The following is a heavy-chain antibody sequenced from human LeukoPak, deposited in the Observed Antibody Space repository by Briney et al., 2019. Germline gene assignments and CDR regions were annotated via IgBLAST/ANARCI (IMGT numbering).Heavy chain of an antibody. D-gene: IGHD6-13*01. V-gene: IGHV3-30*03. CDR2: ISYVGSNK. Sequence: PGGSLRLSCAASGFTFSNYGMHWVRQAPGKGLEWVAVISYVGSNKYYADSVKGRFTISRDNSKNTLYLQMNSLRAEDTAVYYCAREKTISWYGDTVSSHFDYWGQGTLVTVSS. CDR3: AREKTISWYGDTVSSHFDY. CDR1: GFTFSNYG. J-gene: IGHJ4*02.